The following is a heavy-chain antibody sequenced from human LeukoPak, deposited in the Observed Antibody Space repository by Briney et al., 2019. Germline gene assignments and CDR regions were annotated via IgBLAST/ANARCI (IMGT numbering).Heavy chain of an antibody. CDR3: ARHYGP. Sequence: PSETLSHTCTVSGGSTSSGDYYWNWIRQHPGKGLEWIGYMNNRGTSNYNPSLRSRVTISVDTSNNQFSLRLSSVTAADTAVYYCARHYGPWGQGTLVTVSS. CDR1: GGSTSSGDYY. D-gene: IGHD3-16*01. J-gene: IGHJ5*02. CDR2: MNNRGTS. V-gene: IGHV4-31*03.